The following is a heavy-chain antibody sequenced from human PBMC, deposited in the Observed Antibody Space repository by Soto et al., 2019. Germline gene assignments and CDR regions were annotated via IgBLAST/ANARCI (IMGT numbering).Heavy chain of an antibody. CDR3: ARGIATGQLDP. CDR1: GYTFTRYT. CDR2: INPDNGNT. D-gene: IGHD2-15*01. J-gene: IGHJ5*02. Sequence: QVQLVQSGAEVKKPGASVKISCKASGYTFTRYTMNWVRQAPGQRLEWMGWINPDNGNTKSSQKFQDRVIITRDTSASTAYMDLSSLRYEDTAVYYFARGIATGQLDPWGQGTLVTVSS. V-gene: IGHV1-3*01.